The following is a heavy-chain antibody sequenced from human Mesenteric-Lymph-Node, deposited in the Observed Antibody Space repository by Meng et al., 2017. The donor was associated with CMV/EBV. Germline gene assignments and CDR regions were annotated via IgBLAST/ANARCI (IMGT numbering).Heavy chain of an antibody. CDR1: GFTFSDHY. V-gene: IGHV3-15*01. D-gene: IGHD3-3*01. J-gene: IGHJ3*02. Sequence: GESLKISCGASGFTFSDHYLAWVRQAPGKGLEWVGRIKSKTDGGTTDYAAPVKGRFTISRDDSKNTLYLQMNSLKTEDTAVYYCTTESGVVIPPDAFDIWGQGTMVTVSS. CDR3: TTESGVVIPPDAFDI. CDR2: IKSKTDGGTT.